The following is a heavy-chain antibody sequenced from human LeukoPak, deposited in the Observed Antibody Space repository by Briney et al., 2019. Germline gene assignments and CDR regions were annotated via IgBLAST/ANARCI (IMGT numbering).Heavy chain of an antibody. CDR2: ISYDGSNK. Sequence: GGSLRLSCAASGFTFSSYAMHWVRQAPGKGLEWVAVISYDGSNKYYADSVKGRFTISRDNSKNTLYLQMNSLRAEDTAVYYCARDRGYGSGSYYLLKATSYFDYWGQGTLVTVSS. V-gene: IGHV3-30*14. CDR1: GFTFSSYA. D-gene: IGHD3-10*01. CDR3: ARDRGYGSGSYYLLKATSYFDY. J-gene: IGHJ4*02.